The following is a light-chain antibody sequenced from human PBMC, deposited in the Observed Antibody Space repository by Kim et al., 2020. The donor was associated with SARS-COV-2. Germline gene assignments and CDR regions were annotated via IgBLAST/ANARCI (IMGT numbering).Light chain of an antibody. CDR1: RLGNKY. CDR3: QVWDSSRGV. Sequence: SYELTQPPSVSVSPGQTTSIPCSGERLGNKYTCWFQQRPGQSPVLVIYQDNKRPSGIPERFSGSNSGNTATLTISGTQSMDEADYYCQVWDSSRGVFGGGTQLTVL. V-gene: IGLV3-1*01. J-gene: IGLJ3*02. CDR2: QDN.